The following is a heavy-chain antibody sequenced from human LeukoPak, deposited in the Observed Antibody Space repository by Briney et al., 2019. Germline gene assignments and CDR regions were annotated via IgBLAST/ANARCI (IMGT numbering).Heavy chain of an antibody. Sequence: GGSLRLSCAASGFIFSSYGMHWVRQAPGKGLEWVAVIWYDGSNKYYVDSVKGRFIISRDNSKNTLYMQMNSLRAEDTAVYYCARASINGDELGAFDIWGQGTMVTVS. CDR2: IWYDGSNK. CDR3: ARASINGDELGAFDI. V-gene: IGHV3-33*01. CDR1: GFIFSSYG. D-gene: IGHD4-17*01. J-gene: IGHJ3*02.